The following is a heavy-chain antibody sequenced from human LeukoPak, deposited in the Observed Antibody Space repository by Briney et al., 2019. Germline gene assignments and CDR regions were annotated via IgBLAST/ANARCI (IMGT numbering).Heavy chain of an antibody. J-gene: IGHJ4*02. CDR1: GFTFSSYA. D-gene: IGHD3-10*01. V-gene: IGHV3-23*01. CDR3: AKSLLTMVRGTRVLDY. Sequence: GGSLRLSCAASGFTFSSYAMSWVRQAPGKGLEWVSAVSGSDGSTYYADSVKGRSTISRDNSKNTLYLQMNSLRAEDTAVYFCAKSLLTMVRGTRVLDYWGQGTLVTVSS. CDR2: VSGSDGST.